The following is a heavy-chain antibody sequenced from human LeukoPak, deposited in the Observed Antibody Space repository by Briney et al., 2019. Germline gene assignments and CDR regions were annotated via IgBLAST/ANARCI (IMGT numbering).Heavy chain of an antibody. Sequence: SQTLSLTCDISGYSFSSSSNAWIWIRHSPSIGLEWLGRTYYRYKRYNDYTISVKGRITINPDTSKDQFSLQLNSVPREDTAVYYCGSFGSSWQAFDYWGQGTLVNVSS. D-gene: IGHD6-13*01. J-gene: IGHJ4*02. CDR3: GSFGSSWQAFDY. CDR2: TYYRYKRYN. V-gene: IGHV6-1*01. CDR1: GYSFSSSSNA.